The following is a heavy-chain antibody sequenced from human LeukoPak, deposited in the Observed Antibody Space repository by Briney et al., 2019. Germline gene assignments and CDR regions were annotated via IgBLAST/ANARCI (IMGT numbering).Heavy chain of an antibody. D-gene: IGHD1-26*01. CDR2: ITASGTAM. CDR3: ARDFSGRGDAFDI. J-gene: IGHJ3*02. Sequence: GGSLRLSCAASGFTFSSYSMNWVRQAPGKGLEWVSHITASGTAMFYADSVKGRFTISRDNSKNTLYLQMNSLRAEDTAVYYCARDFSGRGDAFDIWGQGTVVTVSS. CDR1: GFTFSSYS. V-gene: IGHV3-48*01.